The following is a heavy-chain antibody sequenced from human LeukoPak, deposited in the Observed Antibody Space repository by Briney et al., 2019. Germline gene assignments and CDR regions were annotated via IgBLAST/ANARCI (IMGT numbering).Heavy chain of an antibody. Sequence: PGGSLRLSCAASGFTFSSYAMHWVRQAPGKGLEWVAVISYDGSNKYYADSVKGRFTISRDNSKNTLYLQMNSLRAEDTAVYYCARDARHFDWLEWITYFDYWGQGTLVTVSS. CDR3: ARDARHFDWLEWITYFDY. V-gene: IGHV3-30*04. J-gene: IGHJ4*02. CDR2: ISYDGSNK. D-gene: IGHD3-9*01. CDR1: GFTFSSYA.